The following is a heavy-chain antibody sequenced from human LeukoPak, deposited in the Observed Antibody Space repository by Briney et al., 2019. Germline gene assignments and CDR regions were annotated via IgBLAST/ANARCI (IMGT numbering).Heavy chain of an antibody. CDR2: IGVFNGNR. J-gene: IGHJ4*02. CDR3: GRDWDWHVQF. Sequence: GASVKVSCKTSGYTFSRYGFSWVRQAPGQGLEWIGWIGVFNGNRNYAKSVQGRITLTADTSTNTTYMELRSLTSDDTAVYFCGRDWDWHVQFWGQGTLVIVSS. D-gene: IGHD1-26*01. V-gene: IGHV1-18*01. CDR1: GYTFSRYG.